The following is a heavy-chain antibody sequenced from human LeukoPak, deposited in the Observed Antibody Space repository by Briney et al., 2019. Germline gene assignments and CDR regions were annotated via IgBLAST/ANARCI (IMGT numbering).Heavy chain of an antibody. Sequence: SGGSLRLSCAASGFTFNHYAMHWVRQAPGKGLEWVSVIYSGGSTYYADSVKGRFTISRDNSKNTLYLQMNSLRAEDTAVYYCARDLDYYDSSGYLDAFDIWGQGTMVTVSS. CDR3: ARDLDYYDSSGYLDAFDI. J-gene: IGHJ3*02. V-gene: IGHV3-66*01. CDR1: GFTFNHYA. CDR2: IYSGGST. D-gene: IGHD3-22*01.